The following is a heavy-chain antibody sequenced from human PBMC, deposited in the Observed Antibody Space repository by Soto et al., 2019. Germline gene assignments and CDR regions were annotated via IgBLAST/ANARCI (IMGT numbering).Heavy chain of an antibody. CDR2: IWYDGSNK. J-gene: IGHJ3*02. D-gene: IGHD6-19*01. CDR1: GFTFSNYG. Sequence: QVQLVESGGGVVQPGRSLRLSCAASGFTFSNYGMHWVRQAPGKGLEWVAVIWYDGSNKFYADSVKGRFTISRDNSKNTLYLQMTSLRAVDTSVDDCARVTNSSAWYWAFDIWGQGTMVTVSS. CDR3: ARVTNSSAWYWAFDI. V-gene: IGHV3-33*01.